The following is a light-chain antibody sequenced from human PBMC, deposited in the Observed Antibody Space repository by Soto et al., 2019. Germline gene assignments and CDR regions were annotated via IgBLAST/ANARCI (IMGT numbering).Light chain of an antibody. CDR3: QQSYSTPFT. CDR2: AAS. Sequence: DIQMTQSPSSLSASVGDRVTITCRASQSISTYLNWYQQKAGKAPKVMIHAASSLQSGVPSRFSGSGSGTDFTLIISSLQPEYFVTYYCQQSYSTPFTFAPGTKVDIK. J-gene: IGKJ3*01. V-gene: IGKV1-39*01. CDR1: QSISTY.